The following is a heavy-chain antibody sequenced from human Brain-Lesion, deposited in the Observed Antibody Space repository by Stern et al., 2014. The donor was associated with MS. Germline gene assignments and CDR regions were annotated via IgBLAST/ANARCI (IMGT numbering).Heavy chain of an antibody. D-gene: IGHD2-2*01. V-gene: IGHV4-61*02. CDR1: GGSISSGGYY. CDR3: ARGRVVPGFQYYATDV. J-gene: IGHJ6*02. CDR2: IFTSGST. Sequence: QVQLVESGPGLVKPSQTLSLPCTVSGGSISSGGYYWSWIRQPAGKGLGWIGRIFTSGSTSYNPSPKSRVTISIDTSKNQFSLRLNSMAAADTAVYYCARGRVVPGFQYYATDVWGQGTTVIVSS.